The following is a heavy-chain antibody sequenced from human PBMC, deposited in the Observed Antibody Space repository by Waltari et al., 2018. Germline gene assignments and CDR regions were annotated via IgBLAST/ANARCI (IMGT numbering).Heavy chain of an antibody. V-gene: IGHV1-2*02. CDR2: INPNSGRT. CDR3: ARDDHCDF. CDR1: GYKFTGFY. J-gene: IGHJ4*02. Sequence: QVQLVQSGAEVTKPGAPVRVSCKASGYKFTGFYMHWLRQAPGQGLEWMGWINPNSGRTRYAQKFEDRVIMSRDTSTSTAFMELTGLRPDDTAVYYCARDDHCDFWGQGTLVTVSS.